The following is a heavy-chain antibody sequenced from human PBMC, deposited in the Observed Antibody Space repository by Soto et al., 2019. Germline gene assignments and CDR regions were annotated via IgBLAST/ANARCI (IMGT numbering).Heavy chain of an antibody. CDR2: IIPIFGTA. CDR1: GGTFSSYA. J-gene: IGHJ4*02. V-gene: IGHV1-69*13. D-gene: IGHD3-10*01. Sequence: GASVKVSCKASGGTFSSYAISWVRQAPGQGLEWMGGIIPIFGTANYAQKFQGRVTITADESTSTAYMELSSLRSEDTAVYYCARIWDYYGSGSDSIDYFDYWGQGTLVTVSS. CDR3: ARIWDYYGSGSDSIDYFDY.